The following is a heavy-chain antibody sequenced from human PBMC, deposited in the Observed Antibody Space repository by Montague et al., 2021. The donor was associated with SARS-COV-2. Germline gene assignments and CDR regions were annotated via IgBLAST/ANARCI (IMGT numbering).Heavy chain of an antibody. J-gene: IGHJ6*02. CDR1: GFTFSDNY. D-gene: IGHD5-12*01. V-gene: IGHV3-11*05. CDR3: ARERRVVATGSHYGMDV. CDR2: ISSSSRDI. Sequence: SLRLSCAASGFTFSDNYMSWIRQAPGKGLEWVSYISSSSRDIKYADSVKGRFTIPRDNVESSLYLQMNGLRGEDTAVYYCARERRVVATGSHYGMDVWGPGTTVIVSS.